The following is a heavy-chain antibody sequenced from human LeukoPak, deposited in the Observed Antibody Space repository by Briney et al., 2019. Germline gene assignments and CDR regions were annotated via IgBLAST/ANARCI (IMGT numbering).Heavy chain of an antibody. CDR1: GGSISSYY. CDR3: AREAVAGTVSDY. J-gene: IGHJ4*02. D-gene: IGHD6-19*01. CDR2: IYYSEST. Sequence: SETLSLTCTVSGGSISSYYWSWIRQPPGQGLEWIGYIYYSESTNYNPYLKSRVTISVDTSKNQFSLKLSAVTAADTAVYYGAREAVAGTVSDYWGQGTLVTVSS. V-gene: IGHV4-59*01.